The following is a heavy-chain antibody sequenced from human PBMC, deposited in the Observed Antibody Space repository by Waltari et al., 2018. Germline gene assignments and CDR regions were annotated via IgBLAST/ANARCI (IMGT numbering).Heavy chain of an antibody. CDR1: GGSISSSSYY. CDR3: ARQAAIFDWLLGLRYYYGMDV. V-gene: IGHV4-39*01. CDR2: IYYSGST. J-gene: IGHJ6*02. D-gene: IGHD3-9*01. Sequence: QLQLQESGPGLVKPSETLSLTCTFSGGSISSSSYYWGWIRQPPGTGLEWIGSIYYSGSTYYNPSLKSRVTISVDTSKNQFSLKLSSVTAADTAVYYCARQAAIFDWLLGLRYYYGMDVWGQGTTVTVSS.